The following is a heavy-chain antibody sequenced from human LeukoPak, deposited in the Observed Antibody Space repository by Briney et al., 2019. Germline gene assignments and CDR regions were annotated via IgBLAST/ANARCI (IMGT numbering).Heavy chain of an antibody. CDR3: ARQTVTTFPEYYFDY. D-gene: IGHD4-11*01. Sequence: SETLSLTCAVFGGSFSDYYWSWIRQPPGKGLEWIGEINHSGITNYNPSLKSRVTISADTSKNQFSPKLSSVTAADTAVYYCARQTVTTFPEYYFDYWGQGTLVTVSS. V-gene: IGHV4-34*01. CDR1: GGSFSDYY. J-gene: IGHJ4*02. CDR2: INHSGIT.